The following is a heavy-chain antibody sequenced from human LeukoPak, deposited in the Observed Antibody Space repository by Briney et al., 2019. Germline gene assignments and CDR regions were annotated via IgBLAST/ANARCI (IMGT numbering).Heavy chain of an antibody. CDR3: ARGATVVILTTFDY. V-gene: IGHV3-30-3*01. CDR2: ISYDGSNK. J-gene: IGHJ4*02. Sequence: GRSLRLSCAASGSTFSSYAMHWVRQAPGKGLEWVAVISYDGSNKYYADSVKGRFTISRDNSKNTLYLQMNSLRAEDTAVYYCARGATVVILTTFDYWGQGTLVTVSS. CDR1: GSTFSSYA. D-gene: IGHD4-23*01.